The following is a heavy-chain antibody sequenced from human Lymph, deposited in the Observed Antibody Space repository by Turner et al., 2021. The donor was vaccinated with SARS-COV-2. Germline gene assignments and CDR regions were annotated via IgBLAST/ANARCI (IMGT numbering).Heavy chain of an antibody. CDR1: VFTFISYA. V-gene: IGHV3-23*01. CDR3: AKDPNWYVLSAVDY. J-gene: IGHJ4*02. CDR2: ISSTGVST. D-gene: IGHD1-1*01. Sequence: EVQLLESGGDLVQPGGSLRPSCAASVFTFISYAMSWVRQAPGKGLEWVSAISSTGVSTYYADSGKGRFTISRDNSKNTLYLQMNSLRAEDTAVYYCAKDPNWYVLSAVDYWGQGTLVTVSS.